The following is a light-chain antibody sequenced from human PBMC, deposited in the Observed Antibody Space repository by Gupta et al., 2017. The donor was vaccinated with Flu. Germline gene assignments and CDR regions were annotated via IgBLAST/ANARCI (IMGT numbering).Light chain of an antibody. CDR3: LQICTSPRT. CDR1: RQISKTY. V-gene: IGKV3-20*01. J-gene: IGKJ1*01. Sequence: GSPLSASGGRSAPTSWRGRQISKTYLDWYQQKPGKAPRLLIYSSTNRHDGVPARFSGSGSRTEFTLTVTSLKPEDFAVYYCLQICTSPRTFGQGTRVEIK. CDR2: SST.